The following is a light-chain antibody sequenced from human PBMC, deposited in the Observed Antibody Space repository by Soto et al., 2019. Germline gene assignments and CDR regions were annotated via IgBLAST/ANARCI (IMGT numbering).Light chain of an antibody. CDR1: QSVSIN. V-gene: IGKV3-15*01. J-gene: IGKJ5*01. CDR2: GAS. CDR3: QQYGSSPA. Sequence: EIVMTQSPAPLSVSPGERATLSCRASQSVSINLAWYQQKPGQAPRLLIYGASTRATGIPARFSGSGSGTEFTLTISRLEPEDFAVYYCQQYGSSPALGQGTRLEIK.